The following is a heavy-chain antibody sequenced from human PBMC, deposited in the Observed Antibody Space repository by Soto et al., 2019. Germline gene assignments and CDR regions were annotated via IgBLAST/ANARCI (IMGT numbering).Heavy chain of an antibody. CDR2: IKEDGSEK. Sequence: GGSLRLSCPGSGFTFSSYWMSWVRQAPGKGLKWVANIKEDGSEKNYVDSVQGRFTISRDNAKNILYLQMNSLRADDTAVYYCARDFQPNYGSSWAHHWGQGALVTVSS. D-gene: IGHD6-13*01. CDR1: GFTFSSYW. CDR3: ARDFQPNYGSSWAHH. V-gene: IGHV3-7*01. J-gene: IGHJ5*02.